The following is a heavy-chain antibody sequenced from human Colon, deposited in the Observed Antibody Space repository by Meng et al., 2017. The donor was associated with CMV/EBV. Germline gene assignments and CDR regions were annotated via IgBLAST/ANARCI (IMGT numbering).Heavy chain of an antibody. Sequence: SCAASGFIFSNYAIHWVRQAPGKGLEWVSVISYDGSDKVYADSLKGRFTISRDNSKNTVYLQMNSLTAEDTAVYYCARSERVFNYWGQGTLVTVSS. J-gene: IGHJ4*02. CDR1: GFIFSNYA. V-gene: IGHV3-30-3*01. CDR2: ISYDGSDK. CDR3: ARSERVFNY.